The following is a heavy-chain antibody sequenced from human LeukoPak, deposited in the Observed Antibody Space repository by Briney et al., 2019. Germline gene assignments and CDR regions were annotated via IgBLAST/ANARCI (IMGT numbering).Heavy chain of an antibody. J-gene: IGHJ5*01. CDR3: ARNHGGWFDS. CDR1: GGSISSYY. V-gene: IGHV4-4*07. CDR2: IYTSGST. D-gene: IGHD4-23*01. Sequence: SETLSLTCTVSGGSISSYYWSWIRQPAGKGLEWIGRIYTSGSTNYNPSPKSRVTISVDKSENQFTLKLSSVTAADTAVYYCARNHGGWFDSWGQGTLVTVSS.